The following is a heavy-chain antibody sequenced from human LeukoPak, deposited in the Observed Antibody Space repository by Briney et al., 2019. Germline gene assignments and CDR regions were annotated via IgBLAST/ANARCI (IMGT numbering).Heavy chain of an antibody. CDR2: LDSDGNT. CDR3: ARGVEPLAANTLAY. D-gene: IGHD1-14*01. J-gene: IGHJ4*02. Sequence: PGGSLRLSCAASGFTVITNDMTWVRQAPGKGGEWVSVLDSDGNTKYADSVQGRFTISRDNSKNTLYLEMNSLSPDDTAVYYCARGVEPLAANTLAYWGQGTLVTVSS. CDR1: GFTVITND. V-gene: IGHV3-53*01.